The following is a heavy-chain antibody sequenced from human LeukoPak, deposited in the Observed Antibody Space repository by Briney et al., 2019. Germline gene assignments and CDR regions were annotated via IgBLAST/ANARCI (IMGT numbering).Heavy chain of an antibody. V-gene: IGHV1-69*05. CDR2: IIPIFGTA. Sequence: SVKVSCKASGGAFSSYAISWVRQAPGQGLEWMGGIIPIFGTANYAQKFQGRVTITTDESTSTAYMELSSLRSEDTAVYYCARPRGDSGSYFFSDAFDIWGQGTMVTVSS. D-gene: IGHD1-26*01. CDR1: GGAFSSYA. CDR3: ARPRGDSGSYFFSDAFDI. J-gene: IGHJ3*02.